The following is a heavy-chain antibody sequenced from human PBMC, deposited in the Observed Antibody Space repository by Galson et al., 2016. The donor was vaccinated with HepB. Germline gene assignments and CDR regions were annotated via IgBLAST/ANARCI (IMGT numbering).Heavy chain of an antibody. V-gene: IGHV4-39*06. D-gene: IGHD6-19*01. CDR3: ARVGGGWSPFDF. J-gene: IGHJ4*02. CDR1: GGSINNRGYY. Sequence: SETLSLTCTVSGGSINNRGYYWGWIRQPPGPGLEWIANIFYSWTPYWNLSLESRITISIDISKTQFTLELASVTAADSAVYYCARVGGGWSPFDFWGQGILVTVSS. CDR2: IFYSWTP.